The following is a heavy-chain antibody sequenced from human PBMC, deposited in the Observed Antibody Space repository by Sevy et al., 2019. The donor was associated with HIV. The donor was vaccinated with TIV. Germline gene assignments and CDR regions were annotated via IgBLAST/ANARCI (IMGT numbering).Heavy chain of an antibody. J-gene: IGHJ4*02. D-gene: IGHD4-17*01. V-gene: IGHV3-23*01. CDR2: LSGSGGST. CDR3: AKDQEDDYGRTDY. CDR1: GFTFSSYA. Sequence: GGSLRLTCAASGFTFSSYAMSWVRRAPGKGLEWVSALSGSGGSTYYADSVKGRFTISRDNSKNTLYLQMNSLRAEDTAVYYCAKDQEDDYGRTDYWGQGTLVTVSS.